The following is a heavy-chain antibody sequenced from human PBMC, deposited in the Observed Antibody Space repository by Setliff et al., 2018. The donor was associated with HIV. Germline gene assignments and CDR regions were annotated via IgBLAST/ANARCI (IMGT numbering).Heavy chain of an antibody. Sequence: SETLSLTCAVSGYSISSGYYWGWIRQPPGKGLEWIGSIYHSGSTYYNPSLKSRVTMSIDTSKNQLSLKLRSVTAADTAVYYCASGYNYAYSDYWGQGTLVTVSS. CDR2: IYHSGST. J-gene: IGHJ4*02. V-gene: IGHV4-38-2*01. CDR3: ASGYNYAYSDY. CDR1: GYSISSGYY. D-gene: IGHD5-18*01.